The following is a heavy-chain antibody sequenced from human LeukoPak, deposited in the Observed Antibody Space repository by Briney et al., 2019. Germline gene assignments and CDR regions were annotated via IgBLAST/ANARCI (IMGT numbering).Heavy chain of an antibody. D-gene: IGHD2/OR15-2a*01. Sequence: GGSLRLSCTASGFTLSSTAMSWVRQAPGKGLEWVSTIAISDGKTYYADSVKGRFSISRGTSKNTLYLQMNSLRAEDTAVYYCVIISSSHDYWVQGTLVTVSS. CDR3: VIISSSHDY. CDR1: GFTLSSTA. V-gene: IGHV3-23*01. J-gene: IGHJ4*02. CDR2: IAISDGKT.